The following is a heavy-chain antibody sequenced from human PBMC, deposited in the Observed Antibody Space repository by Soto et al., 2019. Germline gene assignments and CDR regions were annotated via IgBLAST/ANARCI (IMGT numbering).Heavy chain of an antibody. D-gene: IGHD6-13*01. Sequence: EVQLVESGGGLVQPGGSLRLSCAASGFTFSSYDMHWVRQATGKDLEWVSAISTAGDTYYPGSVKGRFTIARENAKNSLYLQMNSLRAGDTAVYYCARGRAAAGPTRMDVWGKGTTVTVS. CDR2: ISTAGDT. V-gene: IGHV3-13*01. J-gene: IGHJ6*03. CDR1: GFTFSSYD. CDR3: ARGRAAAGPTRMDV.